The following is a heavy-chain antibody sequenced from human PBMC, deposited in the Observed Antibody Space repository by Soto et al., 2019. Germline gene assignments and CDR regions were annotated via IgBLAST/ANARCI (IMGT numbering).Heavy chain of an antibody. J-gene: IGHJ2*01. Sequence: QVQLVESGGGVVQPGRSLRLSCAASGFTFSSYGMHWVRQAPGKGLEWVAVICYDGSNKYYADSVKGRFTISRDKSKNTPYLQMNSQRAEDTAVYYCAREGNGDFSEWYFDLWGRGTLVTVSS. CDR1: GFTFSSYG. V-gene: IGHV3-33*01. CDR3: AREGNGDFSEWYFDL. D-gene: IGHD4-17*01. CDR2: ICYDGSNK.